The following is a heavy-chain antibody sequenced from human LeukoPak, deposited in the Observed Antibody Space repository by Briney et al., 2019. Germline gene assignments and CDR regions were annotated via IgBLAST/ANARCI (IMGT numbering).Heavy chain of an antibody. CDR3: ARGGSYTMVKNY. CDR1: GGSISSGSYY. Sequence: SETLSLTCTVSGGSISSGSYYWGWIRQPPGKGLEWTGSVFYSGSTYYNPSLKSRVTISVDTSKNQFSLRLSSVTAADTAVYYCARGGSYTMVKNYWGQGTLVTVSS. J-gene: IGHJ4*02. V-gene: IGHV4-39*07. CDR2: VFYSGST. D-gene: IGHD1-26*01.